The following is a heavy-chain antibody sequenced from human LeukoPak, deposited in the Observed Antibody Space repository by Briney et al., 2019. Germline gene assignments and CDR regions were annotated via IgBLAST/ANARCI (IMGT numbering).Heavy chain of an antibody. CDR2: IWHDGSHA. J-gene: IGHJ4*02. D-gene: IGHD4-17*01. Sequence: PGRSLRLSCAASGFSFSNYGFHWVSQTPGKGLEWVAVIWHDGSHAYYSDSVKGRFTISRDNAKNMVYLQMDSLRVEDTAIYYCAKDNDAYGDSYFDSWGQGTLVTVSS. V-gene: IGHV3-33*06. CDR1: GFSFSNYG. CDR3: AKDNDAYGDSYFDS.